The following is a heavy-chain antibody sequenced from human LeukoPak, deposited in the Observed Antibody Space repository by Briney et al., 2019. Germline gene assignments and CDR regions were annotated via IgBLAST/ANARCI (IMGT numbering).Heavy chain of an antibody. D-gene: IGHD2-15*01. Sequence: SETLSLTCAVYGGSFSGYYWSWIRQPPGKGLEWIGEINHSGSTNYNPSLKSRVTISVDTSKNQFSLKLSSVTAADTAVYYCARAPRGGLLTTYYYYMDVWGKGTTVTVSS. V-gene: IGHV4-34*01. CDR2: INHSGST. CDR3: ARAPRGGLLTTYYYYMDV. CDR1: GGSFSGYY. J-gene: IGHJ6*03.